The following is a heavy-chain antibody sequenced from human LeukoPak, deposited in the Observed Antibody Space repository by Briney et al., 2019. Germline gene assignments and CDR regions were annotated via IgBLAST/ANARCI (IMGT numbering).Heavy chain of an antibody. J-gene: IGHJ3*02. D-gene: IGHD3-22*01. Sequence: GGSLRLSCAASGFTFSSYSMNWVRQAPGKGLEWVSYISSSSSTIYYADSVKGRFTISRDNAKNSLYLQMNSLRAEDTAVYCCASPYYYDSSGYGDLGAFDIWGQGTMVTVSS. CDR1: GFTFSSYS. CDR2: ISSSSSTI. CDR3: ASPYYYDSSGYGDLGAFDI. V-gene: IGHV3-48*01.